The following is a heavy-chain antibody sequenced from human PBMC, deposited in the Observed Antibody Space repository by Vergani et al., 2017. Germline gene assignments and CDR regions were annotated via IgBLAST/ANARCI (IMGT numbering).Heavy chain of an antibody. V-gene: IGHV4-30-4*08. CDR2: IYYSGST. CDR3: ARVGVVRGVSYYYYYYGMDV. D-gene: IGHD3-10*01. CDR1: GGSISSGDYY. Sequence: QVQLQESGPGLVKPSQTLSLTCTVSGGSISSGDYYWSWIRQPPGKGLEWVGYIYYSGSTNYNPSLNSRVTISVDTSKNQFSLKLSSVTAADTAVYFCARVGVVRGVSYYYYYYGMDVWGQGTTVTVYS. J-gene: IGHJ6*02.